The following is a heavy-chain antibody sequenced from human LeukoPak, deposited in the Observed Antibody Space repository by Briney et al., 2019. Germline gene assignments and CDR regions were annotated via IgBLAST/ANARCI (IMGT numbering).Heavy chain of an antibody. D-gene: IGHD2-2*01. CDR2: INPSGGST. CDR3: ARRYCSSTSCYPNWFDP. Sequence: ASVKVSCKASGYTFTSYYMHWVRQAPGQGLEWMGIINPSGGSTSYAQKFQGRVTITADKSTSTAYMELSSLRSEDTAVYYCARRYCSSTSCYPNWFDPWGQGTLVTVSS. J-gene: IGHJ5*02. CDR1: GYTFTSYY. V-gene: IGHV1-46*01.